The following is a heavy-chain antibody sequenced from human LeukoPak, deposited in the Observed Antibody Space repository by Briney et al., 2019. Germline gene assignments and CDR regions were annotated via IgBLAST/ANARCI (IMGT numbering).Heavy chain of an antibody. D-gene: IGHD6-13*01. CDR2: ISAYNGNT. CDR3: ARDWAAAGRSYFDP. V-gene: IGHV1-18*01. Sequence: ASVKVSCKASGYTFTSHGISWVRQAPGQGLEWMGWISAYNGNTNYAQKLQGRVTMTTDTSTSTAYMELRSLRSDDTAVYYCARDWAAAGRSYFDPWGQGTLVTVSS. J-gene: IGHJ5*02. CDR1: GYTFTSHG.